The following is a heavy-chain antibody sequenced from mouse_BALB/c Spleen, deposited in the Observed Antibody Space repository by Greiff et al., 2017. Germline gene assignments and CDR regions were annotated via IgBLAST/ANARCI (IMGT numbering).Heavy chain of an antibody. J-gene: IGHJ4*01. Sequence: EVQLVESGPSLVKPSQTLSLTCSVTGDSITSGYWNWIRKFPGNKLEYMGYISYSGSTYYNPSLKSRISITRDTSKNQYYLQLNSVTTEDTATYYGARRGRYDVNYAMDYWGQGTSVTVSS. CDR3: ARRGRYDVNYAMDY. CDR2: ISYSGST. D-gene: IGHD2-14*01. CDR1: GDSITSGY. V-gene: IGHV3-8*02.